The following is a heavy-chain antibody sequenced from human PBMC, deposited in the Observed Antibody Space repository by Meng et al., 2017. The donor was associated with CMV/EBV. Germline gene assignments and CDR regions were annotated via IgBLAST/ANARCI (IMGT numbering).Heavy chain of an antibody. CDR3: ATDQNWFDP. J-gene: IGHJ5*02. Sequence: GESLKISCAASGFTVSSNYMSWVRQAPGKGLEWVSVIYSGGSTYYADAVKGRFTISRDNSKNTLYLQITSLRAADTAVYYCATDQNWFDPWGQGTLVTVSS. V-gene: IGHV3-66*02. CDR1: GFTVSSNY. CDR2: IYSGGST.